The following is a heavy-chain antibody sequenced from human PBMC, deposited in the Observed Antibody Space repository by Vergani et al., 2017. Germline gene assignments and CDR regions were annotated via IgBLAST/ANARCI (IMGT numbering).Heavy chain of an antibody. CDR3: ARDRTTVTTSYFDY. Sequence: QVQLVQSGAEVKKPGSSVKVSCKASGGTFSSYAISWVRQAPGQGLEWMGGIIPIFGTANYAQKFQGRVTITADESTSTAYMALSSLRSEDTAVYYCARDRTTVTTSYFDYWGQGTLVTVSS. J-gene: IGHJ4*02. CDR1: GGTFSSYA. CDR2: IIPIFGTA. V-gene: IGHV1-69*01. D-gene: IGHD4-17*01.